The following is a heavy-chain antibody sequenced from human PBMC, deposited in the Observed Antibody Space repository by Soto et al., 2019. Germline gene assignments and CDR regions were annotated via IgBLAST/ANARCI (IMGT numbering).Heavy chain of an antibody. V-gene: IGHV4-34*01. CDR1: GGAFNGYY. J-gene: IGHJ4*02. CDR3: ARAGAALVRGSIGGFDY. CDR2: INHSGTV. Sequence: QVHLQQWGAGLLKPSETLSLTCAVNGGAFNGYYWTWIRQSPGKGLQWIGEINHSGTVDYNPSLKGRVTFSIDTSKKQFSLTLTSVTAADTAVYYCARAGAALVRGSIGGFDYWGQGNLVTVSS. D-gene: IGHD3-10*01.